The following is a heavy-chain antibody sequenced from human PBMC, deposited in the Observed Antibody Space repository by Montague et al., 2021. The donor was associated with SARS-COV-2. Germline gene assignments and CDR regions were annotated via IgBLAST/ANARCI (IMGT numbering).Heavy chain of an antibody. V-gene: IGHV4-61*01. Sequence: SETLSLTCTVSGGSVGSATGYWSRIRQPPGKGLEWNGYIHDSSTTSYTSSLKSSVSLTLDTSKNQFSLNLTSAAAAATAGYHCVREFCCGSRGAGRGNFDSWGQGTLVTVSS. CDR3: VREFCCGSRGAGRGNFDS. D-gene: IGHD2-21*01. CDR1: GGSVGSATGY. J-gene: IGHJ4*01. CDR2: IHDSSTT.